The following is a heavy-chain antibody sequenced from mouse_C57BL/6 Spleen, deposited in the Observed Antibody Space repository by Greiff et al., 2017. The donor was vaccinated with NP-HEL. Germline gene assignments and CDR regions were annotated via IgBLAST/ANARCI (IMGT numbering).Heavy chain of an antibody. J-gene: IGHJ1*03. CDR1: GYTFTTYP. CDR3: ARGIYDYDWYFDV. Sequence: VKVVESGAELVKPGASVKMSCKASGYTFTTYPIEWMKQNHGKSLEWIGNFHPYNDDTKYNEKFKGKATLTVEKSSSTVYLELSRLTSDDSAVYYCARGIYDYDWYFDVWGTGTTVTVSS. V-gene: IGHV1-47*01. CDR2: FHPYNDDT. D-gene: IGHD2-4*01.